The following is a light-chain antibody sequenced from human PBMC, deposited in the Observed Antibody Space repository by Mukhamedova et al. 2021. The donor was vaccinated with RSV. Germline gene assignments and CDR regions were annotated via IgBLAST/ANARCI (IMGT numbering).Light chain of an antibody. CDR3: QQYGSSPET. Sequence: ASQSVSTSLAWYQQKPGQAPRLLIYGASDRATGIADRFSGSGSGTDFTLTISRLEPEDFAVYYCQQYGSSPETFGQGTKVEIK. CDR1: QSVSTS. J-gene: IGKJ1*01. CDR2: GAS. V-gene: IGKV3-20*01.